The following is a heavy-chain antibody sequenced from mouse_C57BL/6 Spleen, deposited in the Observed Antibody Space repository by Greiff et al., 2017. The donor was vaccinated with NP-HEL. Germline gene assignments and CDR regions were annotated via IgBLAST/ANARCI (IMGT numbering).Heavy chain of an antibody. V-gene: IGHV5-6*01. CDR1: GFTFSSYG. Sequence: EVQVVESGGDLVKPGGSLKLSCAASGFTFSSYGMSWVRQTPDKRLEWVATISSGGSYTYYPDSVKGRFTISRDNAKNTLYLQMSSLKSEDTAMYYCARQTVVANHYAMDYWGQGTSVTVSS. CDR3: ARQTVVANHYAMDY. CDR2: ISSGGSYT. D-gene: IGHD1-1*01. J-gene: IGHJ4*01.